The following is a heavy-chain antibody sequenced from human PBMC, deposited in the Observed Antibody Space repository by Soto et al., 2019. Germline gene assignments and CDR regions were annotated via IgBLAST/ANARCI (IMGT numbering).Heavy chain of an antibody. CDR3: AGAPYYYDSSGPRFDY. Sequence: PSETLSLTCTVSGGSISSYYWSWIRQPPGKGLEWIGYIYYSGSTNYNPSLKSRVTISVDTSKNQFSLKLSSVTAADTAVYYCAGAPYYYDSSGPRFDYWGQGTLVTSPQ. CDR1: GGSISSYY. J-gene: IGHJ4*02. CDR2: IYYSGST. D-gene: IGHD3-22*01. V-gene: IGHV4-59*01.